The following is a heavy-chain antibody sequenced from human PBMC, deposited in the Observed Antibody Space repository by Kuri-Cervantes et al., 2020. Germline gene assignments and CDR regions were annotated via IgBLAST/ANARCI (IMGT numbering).Heavy chain of an antibody. CDR2: IYTSGST. J-gene: IGHJ3*02. Sequence: SETLSLTCTVSGGSISSYYWSWIRQPAGKGLEWIGRIYTSGSTNYNPSLKSRVTISVDTSKNQFSLRLSSVTAADTAVYYCASSSRNAFDIWGQGTMVAVSS. V-gene: IGHV4-4*07. CDR1: GGSISSYY. D-gene: IGHD6-13*01. CDR3: ASSSRNAFDI.